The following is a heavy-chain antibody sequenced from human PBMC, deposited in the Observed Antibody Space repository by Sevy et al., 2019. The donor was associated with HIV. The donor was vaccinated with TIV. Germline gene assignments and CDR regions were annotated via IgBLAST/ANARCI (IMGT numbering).Heavy chain of an antibody. CDR1: GFTFSSYE. Sequence: GGSLRLSCAASGFTFSSYEMIWVRQAPGKGLEWVSYISSGGRTIYYADSVKGRLTISRDNAKNSMYLQMNSLRAEDTAVYHCARETVAGTRGAFDIWGQGTMVTVSS. D-gene: IGHD6-19*01. CDR2: ISSGGRTI. J-gene: IGHJ3*02. CDR3: ARETVAGTRGAFDI. V-gene: IGHV3-48*03.